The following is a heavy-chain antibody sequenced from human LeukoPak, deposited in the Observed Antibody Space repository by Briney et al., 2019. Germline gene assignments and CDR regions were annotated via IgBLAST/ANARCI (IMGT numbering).Heavy chain of an antibody. D-gene: IGHD2-8*01. CDR2: IYSGGST. CDR3: ANLASPRGDYNGY. Sequence: GGSLRLSCAASEFSVGSNYMTWVRQAPGKGLEWVSLIYSGGSTYYADSVKGRFTISRDNSKNTLYLQMNSLRAEDTAVYYCANLASPRGDYNGYWGQGTLVTVSS. V-gene: IGHV3-66*01. CDR1: EFSVGSNY. J-gene: IGHJ4*02.